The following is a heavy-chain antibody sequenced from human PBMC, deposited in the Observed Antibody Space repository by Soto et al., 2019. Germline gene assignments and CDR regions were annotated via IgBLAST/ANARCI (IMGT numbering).Heavy chain of an antibody. Sequence: EVQLLESGGNFLQPGGSLRLSCAASGFTFSSYAMTWVRQAPEKGLEWVSVISGSGDSTYYADSVKGRITISRDNSKNTLYLQMNSLRAEDTAVYYCAKASLLNIAAPYYFDYWGQGTLVTVSS. J-gene: IGHJ4*02. CDR3: AKASLLNIAAPYYFDY. CDR2: ISGSGDST. D-gene: IGHD6-13*01. V-gene: IGHV3-23*01. CDR1: GFTFSSYA.